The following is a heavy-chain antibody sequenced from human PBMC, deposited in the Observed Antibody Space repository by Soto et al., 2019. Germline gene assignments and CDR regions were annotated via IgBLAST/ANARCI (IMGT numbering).Heavy chain of an antibody. CDR1: GFTFSTYA. D-gene: IGHD3-16*02. V-gene: IGHV3-23*01. J-gene: IGHJ4*02. Sequence: EVQLLESGGGVVQPGGSLRLSCAASGFTFSTYAMHWVRQAPGKGLEWVSAISASGSSTYYASSVKGRFTISRDNSENTVYLQMNSLRVDDTAVYYCARIVPLDYWGQGTLVTVSS. CDR3: ARIVPLDY. CDR2: ISASGSST.